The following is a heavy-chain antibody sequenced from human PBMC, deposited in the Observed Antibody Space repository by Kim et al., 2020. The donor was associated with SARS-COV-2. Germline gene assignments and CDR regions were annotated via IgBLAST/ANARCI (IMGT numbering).Heavy chain of an antibody. CDR2: IDPSDSYT. CDR3: ARGSFQTYISTYITMIVGTRTNAFDI. Sequence: GESLKISCKGSGYSFTSYWISWVRQMPGKGLEWMGRIDPSDSYTNYSPSFQGHVTISADKSISTAYLQWSSLKASDTAMYYCARGSFQTYISTYITMIVGTRTNAFDIWGQGTMVTVSS. D-gene: IGHD3-22*01. CDR1: GYSFTSYW. V-gene: IGHV5-10-1*01. J-gene: IGHJ3*02.